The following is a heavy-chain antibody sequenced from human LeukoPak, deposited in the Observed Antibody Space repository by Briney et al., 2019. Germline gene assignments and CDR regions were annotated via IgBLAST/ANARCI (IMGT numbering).Heavy chain of an antibody. Sequence: GGSLRLSCSASGFTFSSCAMHWVRQAPGKGLEWVAVISYDGSNKYYADSVKGRLTISRDNSKNTLYLQMNSLRAEDTAVYYCARSSDHMAPGGWGQGTLVTVSS. J-gene: IGHJ4*02. V-gene: IGHV3-30-3*01. CDR3: ARSSDHMAPGG. CDR2: ISYDGSNK. D-gene: IGHD2-2*01. CDR1: GFTFSSCA.